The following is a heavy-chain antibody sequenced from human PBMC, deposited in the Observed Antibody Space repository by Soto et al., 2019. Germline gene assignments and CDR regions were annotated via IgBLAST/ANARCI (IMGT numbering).Heavy chain of an antibody. CDR2: ISSSSSYI. CDR3: ARDAYDILTGYHPFDY. Sequence: PGGTLRLSCAASRFTFSSYSMNRVRQAPGKGLEWVSSISSSSSYIYYADSVKGRFTISRDNAKNSLYLQMNSLRAEDTAVYYCARDAYDILTGYHPFDYWGQGTLVTVSS. V-gene: IGHV3-21*01. J-gene: IGHJ4*02. D-gene: IGHD3-9*01. CDR1: RFTFSSYS.